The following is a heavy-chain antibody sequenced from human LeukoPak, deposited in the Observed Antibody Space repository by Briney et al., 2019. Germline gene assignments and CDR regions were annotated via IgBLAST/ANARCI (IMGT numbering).Heavy chain of an antibody. CDR3: ARGGVIIFLDAFDI. D-gene: IGHD3-10*01. CDR2: IYNSGST. V-gene: IGHV4-59*01. Sequence: SETLSLTCTVSGGSISSYYWSWLRQPPGKGLEWIGYIYNSGSTNYNPSLKSRVTISVDTSKNQFSLKLSSVTAADTAVYYCARGGVIIFLDAFDIWGQGTMVTVSS. J-gene: IGHJ3*02. CDR1: GGSISSYY.